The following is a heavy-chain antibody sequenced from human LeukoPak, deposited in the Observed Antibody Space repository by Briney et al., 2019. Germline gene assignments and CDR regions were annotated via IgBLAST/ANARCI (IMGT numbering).Heavy chain of an antibody. D-gene: IGHD6-13*01. CDR1: GFTFSDYA. V-gene: IGHV3-23*01. CDR3: AKVPAPPLTRQYSSSWFFDY. CDR2: ISGSGGST. Sequence: GGSLRLSCAASGFTFSDYAMSWVRQAPGKGLEWVSAISGSGGSTYYADSVKGRFTISRDNSKNTLYLQMNSLRAEDTAVYYCAKVPAPPLTRQYSSSWFFDYWGQGTLVTVSS. J-gene: IGHJ4*02.